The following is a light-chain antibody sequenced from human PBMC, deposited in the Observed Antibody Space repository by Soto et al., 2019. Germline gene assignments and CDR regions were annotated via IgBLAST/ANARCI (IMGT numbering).Light chain of an antibody. CDR1: QDISNS. CDR2: DAS. V-gene: IGKV1-33*01. CDR3: YFYHLLRPRT. Sequence: DLQMTQSPSSLSASVGDKITITCQASQDISNSLNWYQQKPGKAPKLLIYDASNLETGVPSRFSGSHYGTDFTLIISSLRPADNVTYFCYFYHLLRPRTFRPGNKV. J-gene: IGKJ1*01.